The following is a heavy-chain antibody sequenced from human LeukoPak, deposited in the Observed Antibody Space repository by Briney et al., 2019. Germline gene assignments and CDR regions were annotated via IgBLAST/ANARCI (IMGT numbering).Heavy chain of an antibody. CDR2: IYTGGST. D-gene: IGHD4-17*01. V-gene: IGHV4-4*07. CDR1: GGSISSYY. CDR3: ARDLSHYGDFGAFDI. Sequence: SETLSLTCTVSGGSISSYYWSWIRQPAGKGLEWIGRIYTGGSTNYNPSLKSRVTMSVDTSKNQFSLKLSSVTAADTAVYYCARDLSHYGDFGAFDIWGQGTMVTVSS. J-gene: IGHJ3*02.